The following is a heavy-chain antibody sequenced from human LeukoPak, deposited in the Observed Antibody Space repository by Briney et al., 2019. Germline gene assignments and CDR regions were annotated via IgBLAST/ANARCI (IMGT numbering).Heavy chain of an antibody. Sequence: EASVKVSCKASGGTFSSYDISWVRQAPGQGLEWMGRIIPILGIANYAQKFQGRVTITADKPTSTAYMELSRLRSDDTAVYYCARDRDDSSGYYRETLFDYWGQGTLVTVSS. CDR2: IIPILGIA. CDR3: ARDRDDSSGYYRETLFDY. V-gene: IGHV1-69*04. CDR1: GGTFSSYD. J-gene: IGHJ4*02. D-gene: IGHD3-22*01.